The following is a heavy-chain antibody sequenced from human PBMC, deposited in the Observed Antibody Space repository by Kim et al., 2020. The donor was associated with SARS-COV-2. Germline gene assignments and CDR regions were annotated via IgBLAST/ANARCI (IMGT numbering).Heavy chain of an antibody. CDR1: GFTFSSYE. D-gene: IGHD3-10*01. CDR3: ARDLRSMVRGVSYSYDYGMDV. CDR2: ISSSGTTI. Sequence: GGSLRLSCAASGFTFSSYEMNWVRQAPGKGLEWVSYISSSGTTIYYADSVKGRFTISRDNAKNSLYLQMNSLRAEDTAVYYCARDLRSMVRGVSYSYDYGMDVWGQGTTVTVSS. J-gene: IGHJ6*02. V-gene: IGHV3-48*03.